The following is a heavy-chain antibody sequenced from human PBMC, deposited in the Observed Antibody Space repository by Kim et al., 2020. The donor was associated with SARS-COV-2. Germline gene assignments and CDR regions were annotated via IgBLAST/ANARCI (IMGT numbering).Heavy chain of an antibody. D-gene: IGHD2-15*01. CDR1: GGTFSQYG. Sequence: SVKVSCKASGGTFSQYGISWVRQAPGQGLEWMGAIIPIFGTTHYAPKFQGRVTITADEFTNTANMELTSLTSGDTAVYYCARDRGSLSGMDVWGGGTTVTVTS. J-gene: IGHJ6*04. V-gene: IGHV1-69*13. CDR3: ARDRGSLSGMDV. CDR2: IIPIFGTT.